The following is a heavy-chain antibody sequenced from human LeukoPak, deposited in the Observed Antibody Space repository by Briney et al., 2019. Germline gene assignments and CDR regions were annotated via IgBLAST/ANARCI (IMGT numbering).Heavy chain of an antibody. D-gene: IGHD6-19*01. Sequence: PGGSLRLSCAASGFTFDDYAMHWVRQAPGKGLEWVSGISWNSGSIGYADSVKGRFTISRDNAKNSLYLQMNSLRAEDMALYYCAKGQEQWLFDAFGIWGQGTMVTVSS. V-gene: IGHV3-9*03. CDR2: ISWNSGSI. CDR1: GFTFDDYA. CDR3: AKGQEQWLFDAFGI. J-gene: IGHJ3*02.